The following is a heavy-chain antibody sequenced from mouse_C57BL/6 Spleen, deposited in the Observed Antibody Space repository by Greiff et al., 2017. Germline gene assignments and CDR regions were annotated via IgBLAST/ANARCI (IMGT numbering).Heavy chain of an antibody. CDR2: IDPSDSYT. CDR3: AREGYAHEAWLAY. CDR1: GYTFTSYW. J-gene: IGHJ3*01. D-gene: IGHD3-1*01. Sequence: QVQLQQPGAELVMPGASVKLSCKASGYTFTSYWMHWVKQRPGQGLEWIGEIDPSDSYTNYNQKFKGKSTLTVDKSSSTAYMQLSSLTSEDSAVDYCAREGYAHEAWLAYWGQGTRVTVSA. V-gene: IGHV1-69*01.